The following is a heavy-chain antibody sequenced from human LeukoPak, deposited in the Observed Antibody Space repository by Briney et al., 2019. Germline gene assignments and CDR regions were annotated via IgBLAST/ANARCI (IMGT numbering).Heavy chain of an antibody. CDR3: ARGSTDGQQLVQGVFDY. CDR1: GGSFSGYY. J-gene: IGHJ4*02. CDR2: INHSGST. D-gene: IGHD6-13*01. Sequence: SETLSLTCAVYGGSFSGYYWSWIRQPPGKGLEWIGEINHSGSTNYNPSLKSRVTISVDTSKNQFSLKLSSVTAADTAVYYCARGSTDGQQLVQGVFDYWGQGTLVTVSS. V-gene: IGHV4-34*01.